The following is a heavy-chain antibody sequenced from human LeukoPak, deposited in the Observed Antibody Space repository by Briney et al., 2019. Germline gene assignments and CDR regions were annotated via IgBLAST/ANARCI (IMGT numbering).Heavy chain of an antibody. CDR2: IYSGGST. CDR1: GFTVSSNY. D-gene: IGHD3-3*01. Sequence: GGSPRLSCAASGFTVSSNYMSWVRQAPGKGLEWVSVIYSGGSTYYADSVKGRFTISRDNSKNTLYLQMNSLRAEDTAVYYCASPTYYDFWSGYSFDYWGQGTRVTVSS. J-gene: IGHJ4*02. V-gene: IGHV3-53*05. CDR3: ASPTYYDFWSGYSFDY.